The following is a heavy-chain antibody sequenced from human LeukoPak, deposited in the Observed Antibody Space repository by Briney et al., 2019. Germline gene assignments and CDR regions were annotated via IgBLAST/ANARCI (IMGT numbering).Heavy chain of an antibody. CDR3: ARGAYSLGVDP. J-gene: IGHJ5*02. D-gene: IGHD6-13*01. CDR2: FDPGDGET. CDR1: GYTLTELS. Sequence: ASVKVSCKVSGYTLTELSMHWVRQAPGKGLEWMGGFDPGDGETIYAQKFQGRVTMTRNTSISTAYMELSSLRSEDTAVYYCARGAYSLGVDPWGQGTLVTVSS. V-gene: IGHV1-24*01.